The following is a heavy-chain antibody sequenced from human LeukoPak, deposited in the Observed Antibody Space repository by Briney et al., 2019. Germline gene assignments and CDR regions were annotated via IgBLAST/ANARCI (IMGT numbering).Heavy chain of an antibody. CDR3: ARDSNYGMDV. Sequence: GGSLRLSCVASGFTFSNFAMSWVRQAPGKGLEWVSSVSSSGVNTYYADSVKGRFTISRDNAKNTVYLQMNSLRAEDTAVYYCARDSNYGMDVWGQGTTVTVSS. J-gene: IGHJ6*02. V-gene: IGHV3-23*01. CDR1: GFTFSNFA. CDR2: VSSSGVNT.